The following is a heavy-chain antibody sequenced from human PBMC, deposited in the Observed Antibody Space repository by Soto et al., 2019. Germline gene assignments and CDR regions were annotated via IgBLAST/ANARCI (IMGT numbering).Heavy chain of an antibody. J-gene: IGHJ3*02. CDR3: ARDRAPVEGSSGWPDAFDI. CDR1: GFTFSSYG. D-gene: IGHD6-19*01. CDR2: IWYDGSNK. V-gene: IGHV3-33*01. Sequence: PGGSLRLSCAASGFTFSSYGMHWVRQAPGKGLEWVAVIWYDGSNKYYADSVKGRFTISRDNSKNTLYLHMNSLRAEDTAVYYCARDRAPVEGSSGWPDAFDIWGQGTMVTVSS.